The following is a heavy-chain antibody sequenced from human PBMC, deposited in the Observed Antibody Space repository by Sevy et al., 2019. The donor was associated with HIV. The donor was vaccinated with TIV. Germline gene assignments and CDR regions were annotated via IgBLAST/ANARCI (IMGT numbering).Heavy chain of an antibody. V-gene: IGHV4-34*01. CDR3: ARGLWFGELPSELFDY. Sequence: SETLSLTCAVYGGSFSGYYWSWIRQPPGKGLEWIGEINHSGSTNYNPSLKSRVTISVDTSKNQSSLKLSSVTAADTAVYYCARGLWFGELPSELFDYWGQGTLVTVSS. CDR1: GGSFSGYY. CDR2: INHSGST. J-gene: IGHJ4*02. D-gene: IGHD3-10*01.